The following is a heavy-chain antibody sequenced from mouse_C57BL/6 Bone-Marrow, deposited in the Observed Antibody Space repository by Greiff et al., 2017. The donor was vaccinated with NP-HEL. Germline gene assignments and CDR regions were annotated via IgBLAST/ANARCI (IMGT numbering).Heavy chain of an antibody. J-gene: IGHJ3*01. Sequence: QVQLQQPGAELVKPGASVKLSCKASGYTFTSYWMHWVKQRPGQGLEWIGMIHPNSGSTNYNEKFKSKATLTVDKSSSTAYMQLSSLTSEDSAVYYCARPHDDYDQAWFAYWGQGTLVTVSA. CDR2: IHPNSGST. D-gene: IGHD2-4*01. CDR3: ARPHDDYDQAWFAY. V-gene: IGHV1-64*01. CDR1: GYTFTSYW.